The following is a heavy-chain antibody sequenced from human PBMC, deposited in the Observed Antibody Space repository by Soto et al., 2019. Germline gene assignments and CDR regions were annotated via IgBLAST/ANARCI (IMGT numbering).Heavy chain of an antibody. CDR1: GFTFNSYG. CDR3: ASRGGGGDPFLDY. CDR2: IWYDGTNK. D-gene: IGHD3-10*01. V-gene: IGHV3-33*01. J-gene: IGHJ4*02. Sequence: QVQLVESGGGVVQPGRSLRLSCAASGFTFNSYGMHWVRQAPGKGLEWVAVIWYDGTNKYYADSVKGRFTISRDNSNNTLFLQMNRRRAEDTAVYYCASRGGGGDPFLDYGGQGTLVTVSS.